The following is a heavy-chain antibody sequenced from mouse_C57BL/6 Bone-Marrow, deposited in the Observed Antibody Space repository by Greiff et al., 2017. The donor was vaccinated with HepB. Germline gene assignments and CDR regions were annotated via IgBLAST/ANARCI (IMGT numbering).Heavy chain of an antibody. V-gene: IGHV3-6*01. CDR1: GYSITSGYY. CDR2: ISYDGSN. J-gene: IGHJ3*01. D-gene: IGHD1-1*02. Sequence: EVQLKESGPGLVKPSQSLSLTCSVTGYSITSGYYWNWIRQFPGNKLEWMGYISYDGSNNYNPSLKNRISITRDTSKNQFFLKLNSVTTEDTATYYCARGILWSFAYWGQGTLVTVSA. CDR3: ARGILWSFAY.